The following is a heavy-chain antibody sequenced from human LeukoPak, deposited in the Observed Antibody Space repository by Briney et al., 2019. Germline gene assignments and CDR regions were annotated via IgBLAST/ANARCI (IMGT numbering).Heavy chain of an antibody. D-gene: IGHD1-26*01. CDR3: ARDYLVGAPLDS. CDR1: GVSITNYY. J-gene: IGHJ4*02. CDR2: MYISGST. V-gene: IGHV4-4*07. Sequence: PSETLSLTCTVSGVSITNYYWAWIRQPAGKGLEWIGRMYISGSTNYNPSLKSRVSISTDKTNNQFSLKLRSVTAADTAVYYCARDYLVGAPLDSWGQGTLVTVSS.